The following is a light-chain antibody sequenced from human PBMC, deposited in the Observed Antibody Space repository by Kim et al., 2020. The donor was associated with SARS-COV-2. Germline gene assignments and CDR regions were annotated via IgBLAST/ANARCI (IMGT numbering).Light chain of an antibody. J-gene: IGLJ2*01. CDR2: EDN. CDR3: QSYGTNVV. V-gene: IGLV6-57*03. Sequence: PGMSVIISCTRNIGSIASNYVQWYPQRPGIAPTTVIYEDNQSPSGVPDRFSGSIDSSSNSASLTISGLMTEDEADYFCQSYGTNVVFGGGTQLTVL. CDR1: IGSIASNY.